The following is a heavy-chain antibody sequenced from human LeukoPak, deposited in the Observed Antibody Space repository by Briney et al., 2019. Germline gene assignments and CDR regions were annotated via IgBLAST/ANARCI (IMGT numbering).Heavy chain of an antibody. Sequence: SETLSLTCTVSGGSITSSNFWGWIRQSPGKGLEWIGSIYYSGSTYYNPSLKSRVTISVETSKIQFSLKLSSVTAADSAVYYCARDSCSSTSCRRKFDNWGQGTLVTVSS. J-gene: IGHJ4*02. D-gene: IGHD2-2*01. CDR3: ARDSCSSTSCRRKFDN. CDR2: IYYSGST. V-gene: IGHV4-39*07. CDR1: GGSITSSNF.